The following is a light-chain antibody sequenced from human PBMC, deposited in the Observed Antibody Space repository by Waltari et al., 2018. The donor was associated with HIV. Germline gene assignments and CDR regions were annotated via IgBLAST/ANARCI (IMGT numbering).Light chain of an antibody. J-gene: IGLJ2*01. V-gene: IGLV3-25*03. CDR1: ALPNQY. CDR2: KDR. Sequence: SYELTQPPSVSVSPGQTARSSCSGDALPNQYAYFYQLKPGQAPVQVIYKDRDSPSGIPVRFSASGSGTTVTLTITGVQAQAEADYFCQSADSSGSYVVFGGGTKLTVL. CDR3: QSADSSGSYVV.